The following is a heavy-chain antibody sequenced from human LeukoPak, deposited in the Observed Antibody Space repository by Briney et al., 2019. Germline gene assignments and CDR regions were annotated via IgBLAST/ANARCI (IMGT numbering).Heavy chain of an antibody. D-gene: IGHD3-16*01. Sequence: GGSLRLSCAASGFTFTTYTMTWVRQAPGKGLEWVSSISSSSYIYYADSVRGRFTISRDNAKKSLYLQMNSLRAEDTAVYFCARDMIILQSWGQGTLVTVSS. CDR2: ISSSSYI. V-gene: IGHV3-21*01. J-gene: IGHJ5*02. CDR3: ARDMIILQS. CDR1: GFTFTTYT.